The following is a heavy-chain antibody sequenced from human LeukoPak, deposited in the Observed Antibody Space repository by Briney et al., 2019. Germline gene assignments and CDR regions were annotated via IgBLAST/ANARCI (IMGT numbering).Heavy chain of an antibody. V-gene: IGHV4-31*03. CDR3: ARRASDTAMVLFDY. J-gene: IGHJ4*02. CDR1: GGSISSGGYY. D-gene: IGHD5-18*01. CDR2: IYYSGST. Sequence: PSQTLSLTCTVSGGSISSGGYYWRWIRQHPGKGLXWIGYIYYSGSTYYNPSLKSRVTISVDTSKNQFSLKLSSVTAADTAVYYCARRASDTAMVLFDYWGQGTLVTVSS.